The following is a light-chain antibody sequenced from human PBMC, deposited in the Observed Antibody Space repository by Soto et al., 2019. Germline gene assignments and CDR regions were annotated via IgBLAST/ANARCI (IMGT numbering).Light chain of an antibody. Sequence: EXXXTQSPATLSVSPGERATLSCRASQSVSSNLAWYQQKPGQAPRLLIYGASTRATGIPARFSGSGSGTEFTLTISSLQSEDFAVYYCQQYNNWPLTFGGGTKVEIK. V-gene: IGKV3-15*01. CDR3: QQYNNWPLT. CDR2: GAS. CDR1: QSVSSN. J-gene: IGKJ4*01.